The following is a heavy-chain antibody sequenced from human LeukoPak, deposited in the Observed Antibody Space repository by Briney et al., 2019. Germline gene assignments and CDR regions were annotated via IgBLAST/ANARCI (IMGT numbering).Heavy chain of an antibody. D-gene: IGHD2-2*01. Sequence: ASVKVSCKASGYTFTSYAMNWVRQAPGQGLEWMGWINTSTGNPTYAQGFTGRFVFSLDTSVSTAYLQISSLKAEDTAVYYCARDRKPIVVVPAAKYNWFDPWGQGTLVTVSS. J-gene: IGHJ5*02. V-gene: IGHV7-4-1*02. CDR3: ARDRKPIVVVPAAKYNWFDP. CDR1: GYTFTSYA. CDR2: INTSTGNP.